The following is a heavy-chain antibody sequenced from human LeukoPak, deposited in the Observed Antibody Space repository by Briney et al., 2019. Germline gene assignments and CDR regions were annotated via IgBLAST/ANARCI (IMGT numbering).Heavy chain of an antibody. CDR2: ISGGGNT. Sequence: GGSLRLSCAASGFTFTSYAMSWVRQAPGKGLEWVSGISGGGNTYYADSAKGRFTISRDNSKNTLYLQMNSLRAEDTAVYYCAPGRFLEWLSPPADYWGQGTLVTVSS. V-gene: IGHV3-23*01. CDR1: GFTFTSYA. J-gene: IGHJ4*02. D-gene: IGHD3-3*01. CDR3: APGRFLEWLSPPADY.